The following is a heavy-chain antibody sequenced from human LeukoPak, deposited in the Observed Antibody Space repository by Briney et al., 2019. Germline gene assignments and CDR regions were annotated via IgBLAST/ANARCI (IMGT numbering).Heavy chain of an antibody. V-gene: IGHV4-59*12. D-gene: IGHD3-22*01. Sequence: PSETLSLTCTVSGGSISSYYWSWIRQPPGKGLEWIGYIYYSGSTNYNPSLKSRVTISVDTSKNQFSLKLSSVTAADTAVYYCARPQLPDSSGPNDAFDIWGQGTMVTVSS. CDR3: ARPQLPDSSGPNDAFDI. CDR2: IYYSGST. J-gene: IGHJ3*02. CDR1: GGSISSYY.